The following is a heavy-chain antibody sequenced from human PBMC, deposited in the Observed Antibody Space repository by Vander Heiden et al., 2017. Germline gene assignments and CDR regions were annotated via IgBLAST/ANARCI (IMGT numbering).Heavy chain of an antibody. D-gene: IGHD1-26*01. V-gene: IGHV3-7*04. CDR3: AGDGIDF. CDR2: IVPNGDKK. J-gene: IGHJ4*02. Sequence: EVQLVESGGGLVQPGGSLRLSCAASGFTFRWYWMSWVRQTPRKGLEWVANIVPNGDKKYYVDSVEGRFTLSRDNAQSSVFLQINSLRVEDSAIYFWAGDGIDFWGQGTLVSVSS. CDR1: GFTFRWYW.